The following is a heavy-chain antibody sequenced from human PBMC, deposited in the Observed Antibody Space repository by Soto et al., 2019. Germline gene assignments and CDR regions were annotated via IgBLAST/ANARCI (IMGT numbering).Heavy chain of an antibody. CDR1: GGSISSYY. Sequence: QVQLQESGPGLVKPSETLSLTCSVSGGSISSYYWSWIRQPPGKGLEWIGYIYYSGNTNYNPSLKSRVTISVDTSKNQFSLKLNSVTAADTAVYYCARGTRAVAGFFQHWGQGTLVTVSS. J-gene: IGHJ1*01. CDR2: IYYSGNT. D-gene: IGHD6-19*01. CDR3: ARGTRAVAGFFQH. V-gene: IGHV4-59*01.